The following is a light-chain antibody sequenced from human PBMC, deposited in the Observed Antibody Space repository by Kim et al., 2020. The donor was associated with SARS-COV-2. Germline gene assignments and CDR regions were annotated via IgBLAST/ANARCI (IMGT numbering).Light chain of an antibody. CDR1: QSISSY. CDR2: AAS. Sequence: DIQMTQSPSSLSASVGDRVTITCRASQSISSYLNWYQQKPGKAPKLLIYAASSLQSGVPSRFSGSGSGTDFTLTISSLQPEDFATYNCQQSYSTPYTFGQGTQMEIK. J-gene: IGKJ2*01. V-gene: IGKV1-39*01. CDR3: QQSYSTPYT.